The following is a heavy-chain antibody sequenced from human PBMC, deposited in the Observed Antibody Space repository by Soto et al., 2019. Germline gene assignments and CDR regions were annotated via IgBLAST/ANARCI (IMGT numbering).Heavy chain of an antibody. D-gene: IGHD6-19*01. J-gene: IGHJ6*02. V-gene: IGHV4-39*01. CDR3: ARHLIYSSGWSYYYYYYGMDV. CDR2: IYYSGSA. Sequence: PSETLSLTCTVSGGSISSSSYYWGWIRQPTGKGLEWIGSIYYSGSAYYNPSLKSRVTISVETSKNQFSLKLSSVTAADTAVYYCARHLIYSSGWSYYYYYYGMDVWGQGTTVT. CDR1: GGSISSSSYY.